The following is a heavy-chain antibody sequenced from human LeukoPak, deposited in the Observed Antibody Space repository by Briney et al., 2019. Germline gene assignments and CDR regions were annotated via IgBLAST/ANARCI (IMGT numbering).Heavy chain of an antibody. CDR2: INHSGST. D-gene: IGHD1-7*01. J-gene: IGHJ4*02. CDR1: GGSFSGYY. CDR3: ARAGTTGPRR. V-gene: IGHV4-34*01. Sequence: SETLSLTCAVYGGSFSGYYWSWIRQPPGKGLEWIGEINHSGSTNYNPSLKSRVTISVDTSKNQFSLKLSSVTAADTAVYYCARAGTTGPRRWGQGTLVTVSS.